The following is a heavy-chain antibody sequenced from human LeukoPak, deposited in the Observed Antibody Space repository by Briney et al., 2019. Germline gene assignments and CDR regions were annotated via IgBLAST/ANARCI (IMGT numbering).Heavy chain of an antibody. V-gene: IGHV3-53*01. Sequence: GGSLRLSCAASGFTFSSYAMSWVRQAPGKGLEWVSVIYSGGSTYYADSVKGRFTISRDNSKNTLYLQMNSLRAEDTAVYYCASREGPYYGSGPYYFDYWGQGTLVTVSS. J-gene: IGHJ4*02. CDR1: GFTFSSYA. CDR3: ASREGPYYGSGPYYFDY. CDR2: IYSGGST. D-gene: IGHD3-10*01.